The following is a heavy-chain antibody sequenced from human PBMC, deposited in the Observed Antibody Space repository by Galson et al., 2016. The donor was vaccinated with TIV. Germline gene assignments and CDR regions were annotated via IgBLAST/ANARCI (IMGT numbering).Heavy chain of an antibody. Sequence: SCKASGYTFTECYIHWVRQAPGQGLEWMGWINPSSGGTMYAQKFQGWVTMTRDTSITTAYMELSRLKSDDTAVYYCAKIGQEHDAFDIWGQGTMVTVFS. CDR3: AKIGQEHDAFDI. D-gene: IGHD1/OR15-1a*01. CDR1: GYTFTECY. J-gene: IGHJ3*02. V-gene: IGHV1-2*04. CDR2: INPSSGGT.